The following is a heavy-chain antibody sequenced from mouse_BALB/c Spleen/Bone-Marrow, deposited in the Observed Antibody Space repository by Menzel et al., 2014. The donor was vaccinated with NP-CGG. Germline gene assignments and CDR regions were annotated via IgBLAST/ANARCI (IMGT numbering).Heavy chain of an antibody. CDR1: GFTFTDYY. V-gene: IGHV7-3*02. CDR3: ARDENVGIYWYFDV. J-gene: IGHJ1*01. Sequence: DVQLVESGGGSVQPGGSLRLSCATSGFTFTDYYMSWVRQPPGEALEWLGFIRNKANGYTTEYSASVKGRFTIPRDNSQRILYLQMNTLRAEDSATYYCARDENVGIYWYFDVWGAGTTVIVSS. CDR2: IRNKANGYTT.